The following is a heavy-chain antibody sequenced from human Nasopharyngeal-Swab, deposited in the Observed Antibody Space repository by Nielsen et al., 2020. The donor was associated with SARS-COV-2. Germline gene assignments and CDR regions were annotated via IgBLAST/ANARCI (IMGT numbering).Heavy chain of an antibody. D-gene: IGHD5-12*01. CDR3: ARDPSGYDSDY. CDR1: GYTFTGYY. CDR2: INPNSGGT. J-gene: IGHJ4*02. Sequence: ASVKVSCKASGYTFTGYYMHWVRQAPGQGLEWMGRINPNSGGTNYAQKFQGRVTMTRETSISTAYMELSRLRSDDTAGYCCARDPSGYDSDYWGQGTLVTVSS. V-gene: IGHV1-2*06.